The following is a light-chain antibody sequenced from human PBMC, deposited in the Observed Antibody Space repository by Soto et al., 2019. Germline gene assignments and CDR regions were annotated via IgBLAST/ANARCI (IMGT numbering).Light chain of an antibody. Sequence: EIVLTQSPGTLYLSPGERATLSCRASQSLSGNYLAWYQQKPGQAPRLLIFGVSSRATGIPDRFSGSGSGTDFTLTSNRLEPEDFAVYYCHHYGSSPYTFGLGTKLEIK. CDR1: QSLSGNY. CDR2: GVS. V-gene: IGKV3-20*01. CDR3: HHYGSSPYT. J-gene: IGKJ2*01.